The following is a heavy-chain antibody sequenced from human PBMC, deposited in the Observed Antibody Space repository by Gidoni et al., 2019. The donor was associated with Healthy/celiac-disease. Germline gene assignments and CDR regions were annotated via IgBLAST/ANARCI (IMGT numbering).Heavy chain of an antibody. J-gene: IGHJ4*02. Sequence: QVQLVESGGGVVQPGRSLRLSCAASGFPFSSYGMHWVRQAPGKGLGWVAVIWYDGSNKYYADSVKGRFTISRDNSKNTLYLQMNSLRAEDTAVYYCARGGWELPFDYWGQGTLVTVSS. CDR2: IWYDGSNK. CDR1: GFPFSSYG. CDR3: ARGGWELPFDY. V-gene: IGHV3-33*01. D-gene: IGHD1-26*01.